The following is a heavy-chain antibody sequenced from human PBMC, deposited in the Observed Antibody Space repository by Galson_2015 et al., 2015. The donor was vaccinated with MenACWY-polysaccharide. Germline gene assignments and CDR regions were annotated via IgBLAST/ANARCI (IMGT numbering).Heavy chain of an antibody. D-gene: IGHD3-10*01. V-gene: IGHV3-30-3*01. CDR3: ARGVRSFARSDY. CDR2: ISYDGSNK. Sequence: SLRLSCAGSGFTFNTFAMNWVRQAPGKGLEWVALISYDGSNKYHADSVKGRFTIPRNNSKNTVYLQMDSLRPEDTALYYCARGVRSFARSDYWGQGAQVTVSS. J-gene: IGHJ4*02. CDR1: GFTFNTFA.